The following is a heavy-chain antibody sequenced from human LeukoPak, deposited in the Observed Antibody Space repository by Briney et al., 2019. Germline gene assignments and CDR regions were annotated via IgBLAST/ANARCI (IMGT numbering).Heavy chain of an antibody. Sequence: SVKVSCKASGYTFTSYAMNWVRQAPGQGLEWMGGIIPILGIANYAQKFQGRVTITADKSTSTAYMELSSLRSEDTAVYYCASGGGYFDYYGSGSQTGYYYGMDVWGQGTTVTVSS. V-gene: IGHV1-69*10. J-gene: IGHJ6*02. CDR3: ASGGGYFDYYGSGSQTGYYYGMDV. CDR2: IIPILGIA. CDR1: GYTFTSYA. D-gene: IGHD3-10*01.